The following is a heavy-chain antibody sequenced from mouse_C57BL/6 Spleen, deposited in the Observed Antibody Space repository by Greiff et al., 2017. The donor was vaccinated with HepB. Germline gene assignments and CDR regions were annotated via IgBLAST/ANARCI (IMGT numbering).Heavy chain of an antibody. Sequence: EVKLVESGGGLVKPGGSLKLSCAASGFTFSDYGMHWVRQAPEKGLEWVAYISSGSSTIYYADTVKGRLTISRDNAKNNLFLQMTSLRSEETAMYYCAVSTHYAMDYWGQGTSVTVSS. J-gene: IGHJ4*01. CDR2: ISSGSSTI. CDR3: AVSTHYAMDY. V-gene: IGHV5-17*01. D-gene: IGHD2-1*01. CDR1: GFTFSDYG.